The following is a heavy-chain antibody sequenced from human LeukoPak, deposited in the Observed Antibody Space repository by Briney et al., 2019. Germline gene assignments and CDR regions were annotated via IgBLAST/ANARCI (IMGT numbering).Heavy chain of an antibody. V-gene: IGHV4-34*01. Sequence: SETLSLTCAVYGGSFSGYYWSWIRQPPGKGLEWIGEINHSGSTNYNPSLKSRVTISVNTSKNQFSLKLSSVTAADTAVYYCARAGGSGSYYHAYTNWFDPWGQGTLVTVSS. CDR3: ARAGGSGSYYHAYTNWFDP. CDR1: GGSFSGYY. D-gene: IGHD3-10*01. J-gene: IGHJ5*02. CDR2: INHSGST.